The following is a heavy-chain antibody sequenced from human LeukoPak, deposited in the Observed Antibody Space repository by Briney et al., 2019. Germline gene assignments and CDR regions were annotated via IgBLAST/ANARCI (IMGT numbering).Heavy chain of an antibody. CDR2: IDPSDSYT. J-gene: IGHJ3*02. Sequence: GESLKISRKGSGYSFTSYWISWVRQMPGKGLEWMGRIDPSDSYTNYSPSFQGHVTISADKSISTAYLQWSSLKASDTAMYYCASIDIVVVVAAREETFDIWGQGTMVTVSS. V-gene: IGHV5-10-1*01. CDR1: GYSFTSYW. CDR3: ASIDIVVVVAAREETFDI. D-gene: IGHD2-15*01.